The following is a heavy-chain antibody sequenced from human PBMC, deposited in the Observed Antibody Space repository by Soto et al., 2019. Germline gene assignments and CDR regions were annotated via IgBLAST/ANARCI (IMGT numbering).Heavy chain of an antibody. CDR1: GVSLTSHY. J-gene: IGHJ6*02. CDR3: ARLRDRSGTASIYNGMDV. Sequence: QVHLQESGPELVKPSETLSLTCRVSGVSLTSHYWPGIRQSQGKGLEWIGYIYYSGSTNYSPSLKSRLTMSIDTPSNQFSLNLSSVTAADTAIYYCARLRDRSGTASIYNGMDVWGPGTMVTVSS. D-gene: IGHD3-22*01. V-gene: IGHV4-59*11. CDR2: IYYSGST.